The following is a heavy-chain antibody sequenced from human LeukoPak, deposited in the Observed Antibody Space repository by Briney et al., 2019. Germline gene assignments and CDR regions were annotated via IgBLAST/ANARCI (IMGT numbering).Heavy chain of an antibody. CDR2: IYHSGST. CDR1: GYSISSGYY. D-gene: IGHD2-21*02. V-gene: IGHV4-38-2*02. CDR3: ARGHVVVTAINYLDR. J-gene: IGHJ4*02. Sequence: PSETLSLTCTVSGYSISSGYYWGWIRQPPGKGLEWIGSIYHSGSTYYNPTLKSRVTISVDMSKNQFSLKLSSVTAADTAVYYCARGHVVVTAINYLDRWGQGTLVTVSS.